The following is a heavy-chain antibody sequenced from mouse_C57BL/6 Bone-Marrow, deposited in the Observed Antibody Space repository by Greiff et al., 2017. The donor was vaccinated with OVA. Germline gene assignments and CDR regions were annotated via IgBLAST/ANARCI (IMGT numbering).Heavy chain of an antibody. V-gene: IGHV1-64*01. Sequence: QVQLQQPGAELVKPGASVKLSCKASGYTFTSYWMHWVKQRPGQGLEWIGMIHPNSGSTNYNEKFKSKATLTVDKSSSTAYMQLSSLTSEDSAVYYCARRIYYYGSIFAYWGQGTLVTVSA. D-gene: IGHD1-1*01. CDR3: ARRIYYYGSIFAY. CDR1: GYTFTSYW. J-gene: IGHJ3*01. CDR2: IHPNSGST.